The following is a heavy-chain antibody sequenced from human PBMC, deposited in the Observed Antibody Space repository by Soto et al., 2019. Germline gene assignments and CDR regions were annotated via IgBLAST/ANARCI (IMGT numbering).Heavy chain of an antibody. CDR2: ISKSGATP. V-gene: IGHV3-23*01. CDR3: AKNQWGNVFDI. Sequence: HPVGSLRLSCAASGFAFSSYDMTWVRQAPGKGLEWVSTISKSGATPYYADSVRGRFTISRDNSKNTLHLQMNSLRAEDTALYYCAKNQWGNVFDIWGQGTMVTVSS. CDR1: GFAFSSYD. J-gene: IGHJ3*02. D-gene: IGHD3-16*01.